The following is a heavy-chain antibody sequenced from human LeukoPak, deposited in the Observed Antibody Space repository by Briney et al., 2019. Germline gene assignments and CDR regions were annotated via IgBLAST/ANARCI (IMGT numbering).Heavy chain of an antibody. V-gene: IGHV4-59*01. Sequence: SETLSLTCIVSGDSISSYYWSWIRQPPGKGLEWICYSYYSGSTNYNPSLKSRVTISVDASKNHFSLKLSSVTAADTAVYYCARDRSLGIIDYWGQGALVTVSS. CDR3: ARDRSLGIIDY. D-gene: IGHD3-16*01. CDR2: SYYSGST. J-gene: IGHJ4*02. CDR1: GDSISSYY.